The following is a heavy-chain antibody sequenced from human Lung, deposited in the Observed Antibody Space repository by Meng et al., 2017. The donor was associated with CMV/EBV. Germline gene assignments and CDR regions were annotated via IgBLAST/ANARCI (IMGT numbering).Heavy chain of an antibody. J-gene: IGHJ4*02. D-gene: IGHD7-27*01. Sequence: QGRRVQAGAEVKKPGASVKVSCKASGYTFTGYYMHWLRQAPGQGLEWVGRITPSSGGTTYAQKFQGRVTMTRDTSISTAYMELSSLRSDDAAIYYCVRANLGSADYWGQGTLVTVSS. CDR2: ITPSSGGT. CDR3: VRANLGSADY. V-gene: IGHV1-2*06. CDR1: GYTFTGYY.